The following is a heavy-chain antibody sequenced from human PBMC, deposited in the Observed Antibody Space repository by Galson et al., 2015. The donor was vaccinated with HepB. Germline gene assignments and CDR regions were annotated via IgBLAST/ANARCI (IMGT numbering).Heavy chain of an antibody. CDR3: ARDPWFGYYYYYGMDV. V-gene: IGHV1-46*04. D-gene: IGHD3-10*01. Sequence: SVKVSCKASGYTFTSYYMHWVRQAPGQGLEWMGIINPSGGSTSYAQKLQGRVTMTRDTSTSTVYMELSSLRSEDTAVYYCARDPWFGYYYYYGMDVWGQGTTVTVSS. J-gene: IGHJ6*02. CDR2: INPSGGST. CDR1: GYTFTSYY.